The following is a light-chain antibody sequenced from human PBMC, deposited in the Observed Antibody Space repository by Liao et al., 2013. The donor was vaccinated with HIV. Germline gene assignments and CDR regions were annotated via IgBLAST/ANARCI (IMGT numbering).Light chain of an antibody. J-gene: IGLJ3*02. CDR3: QTWDRSSWV. CDR2: EDS. CDR1: GLGDKF. Sequence: SFDLTQPPSMAVSAGQTASITCSGQGLGDKFTCWFQQRPGQSPVMIIYEDSKRPSGIPDRFSGSTSGNTATLTIRGTQPLDEADYYCQTWDRSSWVFGGGTRLTVL. V-gene: IGLV3-1*01.